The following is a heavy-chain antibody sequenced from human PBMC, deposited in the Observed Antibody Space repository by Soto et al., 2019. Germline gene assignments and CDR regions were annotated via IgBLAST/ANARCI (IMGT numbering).Heavy chain of an antibody. V-gene: IGHV1-58*01. J-gene: IGHJ4*02. D-gene: IGHD2-21*01. Sequence: GASVKVSCKASGFTFTSSAVQWVRQARGQRLEWIGWIVVGSGNTNYAQKFQERVTITRDMSTSTAYMELSSLRSEDTAVYYCAADSATEVMDYWGQGSLVTGSS. CDR1: GFTFTSSA. CDR2: IVVGSGNT. CDR3: AADSATEVMDY.